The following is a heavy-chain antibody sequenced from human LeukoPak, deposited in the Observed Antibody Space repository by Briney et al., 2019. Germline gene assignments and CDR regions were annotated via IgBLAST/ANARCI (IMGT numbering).Heavy chain of an antibody. J-gene: IGHJ4*02. Sequence: GGSLRLSCTASGFTFGDYAMSWVRQAPGKGLEWVANIRQDGSEKFYVDSVRGRFTISRDNAKKSLYLQMNSLRAEDTAVYYCAKSWCATICYGIYDWGQGTLVTVS. CDR1: GFTFGDYA. D-gene: IGHD2-2*01. CDR2: IRQDGSEK. CDR3: AKSWCATICYGIYD. V-gene: IGHV3-7*01.